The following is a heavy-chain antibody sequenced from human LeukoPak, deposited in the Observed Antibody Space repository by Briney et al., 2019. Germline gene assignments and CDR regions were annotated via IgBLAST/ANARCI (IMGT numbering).Heavy chain of an antibody. CDR3: ATTYYYDSSGYYPPLYYFDY. CDR1: GYTFSDYY. J-gene: IGHJ4*02. V-gene: IGHV1-69-2*01. D-gene: IGHD3-22*01. CDR2: VDPEDGET. Sequence: ASVKVSCKVSGYTFSDYYMHWVQQAPGKGLEWMGLVDPEDGETIYAEKIQGRVTITADTSTDPDYMGLSSLRSEDTAVYYCATTYYYDSSGYYPPLYYFDYWGQGTLVTVSS.